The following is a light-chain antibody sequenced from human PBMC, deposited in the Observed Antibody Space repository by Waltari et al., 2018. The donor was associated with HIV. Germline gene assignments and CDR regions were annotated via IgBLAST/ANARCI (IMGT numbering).Light chain of an antibody. V-gene: IGKV3-15*01. J-gene: IGKJ1*01. CDR2: DAA. CDR3: QQYNNWPPWT. Sequence: VITHSPATLSVSPGDRATLSCRASQTVSTNLAWYQQKPGQAPRLLIYDAATRATGIPARFSGSGSGTEFTLTITSLQSEDSAIYYCQQYNNWPPWTFGQGTKVEIK. CDR1: QTVSTN.